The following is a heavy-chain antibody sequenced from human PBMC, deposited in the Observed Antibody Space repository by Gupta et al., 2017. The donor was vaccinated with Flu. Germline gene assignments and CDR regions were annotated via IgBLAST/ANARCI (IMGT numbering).Heavy chain of an antibody. CDR3: ARVAYRRDWFDP. CDR2: IYHGGSP. J-gene: IGHJ5*02. Sequence: QVQLRESGPGLVKPSGPLSLTCAVSGGSLSSSNWCSWVRQSPGKGLEWIGEIYHGGSPNYNPSLKSRATISVDNSKNQFSLKLSSVTAADTAVYYCARVAYRRDWFDPWGQGTLVTVSS. CDR1: GGSLSSSNW. D-gene: IGHD4-11*01. V-gene: IGHV4-4*02.